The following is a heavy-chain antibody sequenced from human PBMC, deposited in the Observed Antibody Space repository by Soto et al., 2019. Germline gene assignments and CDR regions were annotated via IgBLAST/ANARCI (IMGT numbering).Heavy chain of an antibody. J-gene: IGHJ4*02. CDR2: ISYGGSNK. CDR3: AREVEYTSAFGISSSFDY. D-gene: IGHD6-19*01. Sequence: GGSLRLSCAASGFTFSSYAMHWVRQAPGKGLEWVAVISYGGSNKYYADSVKGRFTISRDNSKNTLYLQRNSLRAEDTAVYYCAREVEYTSAFGISSSFDYWGQGTLVTVSS. CDR1: GFTFSSYA. V-gene: IGHV3-30-3*01.